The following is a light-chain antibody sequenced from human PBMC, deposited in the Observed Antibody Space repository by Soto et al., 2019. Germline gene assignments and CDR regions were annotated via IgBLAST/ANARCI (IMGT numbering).Light chain of an antibody. J-gene: IGKJ5*01. CDR2: GAS. CDR1: QGITTW. CDR3: QQVISFPIT. Sequence: DLQMTQSPSSVSASVGDRVTITCRASQGITTWLAWYQQKPGKAPKLLIYGASNLQSGVPSRFSGSGFGTDFTLTISSLQPEDFATYYCQQVISFPITFGQGTRLEIK. V-gene: IGKV1-12*01.